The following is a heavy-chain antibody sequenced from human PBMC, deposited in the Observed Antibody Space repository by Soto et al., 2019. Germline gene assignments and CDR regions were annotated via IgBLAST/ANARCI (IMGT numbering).Heavy chain of an antibody. CDR1: GFSVSSNGAR. Sequence: SGPTLVNPTQTLTLTCSLSGFSVSSNGARVGWIRQPPGKALEWLALIYWDDDKKYNPSLKSRLTITKDTSENQVVLTLTDVDPADTATYYCVHGTLGSYGHVYFDYWGQGTRVTVSA. J-gene: IGHJ4*02. CDR2: IYWDDDK. CDR3: VHGTLGSYGHVYFDY. V-gene: IGHV2-5*02. D-gene: IGHD5-18*01.